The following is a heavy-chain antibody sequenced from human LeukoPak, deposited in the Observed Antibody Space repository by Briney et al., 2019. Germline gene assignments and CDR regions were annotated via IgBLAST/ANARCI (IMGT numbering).Heavy chain of an antibody. CDR2: ISAYNGNT. Sequence: ASVKVSCKASGYTFTSYGISWVRQAPGQGLEWMGWISAYNGNTNYAQKLQGRVTMTTDTSTSTAYMELRSLRSDDTAVYYCARVELITMVRGETFDPWGQGTLVTVSS. CDR1: GYTFTSYG. V-gene: IGHV1-18*01. D-gene: IGHD3-10*01. J-gene: IGHJ5*02. CDR3: ARVELITMVRGETFDP.